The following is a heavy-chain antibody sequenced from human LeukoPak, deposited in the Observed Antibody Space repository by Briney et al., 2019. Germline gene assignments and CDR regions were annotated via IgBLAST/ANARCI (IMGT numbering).Heavy chain of an antibody. Sequence: GGSLRLSCAAAGFTFSNYGMRWVRQAPGKGLEWVAVTSYDGSNKYYADSVKGRFTISRDNSKDTLYLQMNSLRAEDTAVYYCARKVDNYFDYWGQGTLVTVSS. V-gene: IGHV3-30*03. CDR1: GFTFSNYG. CDR2: TSYDGSNK. CDR3: ARKVDNYFDY. J-gene: IGHJ4*02. D-gene: IGHD3-9*01.